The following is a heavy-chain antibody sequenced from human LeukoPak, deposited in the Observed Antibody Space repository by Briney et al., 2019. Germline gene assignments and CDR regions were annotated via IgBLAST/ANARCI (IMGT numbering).Heavy chain of an antibody. Sequence: GRSLRLSCAASGFTFRNYGVHWVRQAPGKGLEWVAIISYDGRNTFYADSVKGRFTISRDNSKNTLFLQMNSLRAEDTAMYYCASLRFSAAYYADYWGQGTLVTVSS. V-gene: IGHV3-30*03. J-gene: IGHJ4*02. D-gene: IGHD1-26*01. CDR3: ASLRFSAAYYADY. CDR2: ISYDGRNT. CDR1: GFTFRNYG.